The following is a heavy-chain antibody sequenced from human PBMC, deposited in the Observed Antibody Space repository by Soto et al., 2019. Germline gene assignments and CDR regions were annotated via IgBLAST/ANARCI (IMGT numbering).Heavy chain of an antibody. Sequence: SAAVTCKAPVYAYTSNGSRWAQQATGQGLEWMGWITVNSGNTNYPQKFQGRVTMTTDTSTSTAYMELRSLTSDDTAIYYCGRGLGGGWYYFDYGGPGTLVTVSS. CDR3: GRGLGGGWYYFDY. J-gene: IGHJ4*02. CDR2: ITVNSGNT. CDR1: VYAYTSNG. D-gene: IGHD6-19*01. V-gene: IGHV1-18*01.